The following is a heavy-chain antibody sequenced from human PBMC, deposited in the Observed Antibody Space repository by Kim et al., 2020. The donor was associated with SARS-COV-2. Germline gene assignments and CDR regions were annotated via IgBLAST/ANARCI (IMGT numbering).Heavy chain of an antibody. D-gene: IGHD6-19*01. V-gene: IGHV4-30-4*01. CDR3: ATASSGWYFPVRYYYYGMDV. CDR1: GGSISSGDYY. CDR2: IYYSGST. J-gene: IGHJ6*02. Sequence: SETLSLTCTVSGGSISSGDYYWSWIRQPPGKGLEWIGYIYYSGSTYYNPSLKSRVTISVDTSKNQFSLKLSSVTAADTAVYYCATASSGWYFPVRYYYYGMDVWGQGTTVTVSS.